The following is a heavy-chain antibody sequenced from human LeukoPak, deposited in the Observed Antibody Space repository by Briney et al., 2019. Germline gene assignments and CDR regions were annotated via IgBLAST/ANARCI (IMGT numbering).Heavy chain of an antibody. CDR2: MYSNWGRT. Sequence: TGGPLRLFCAASGFIFSSYDMQWVRQAPGKGLEYVSAMYSNWGRTYYANSEKGRFTISRDNSKNTLYLQMGSLRAEDMAVYYCARSPLLVPAAMGLDVWGQGTTVTVSS. D-gene: IGHD2-2*01. V-gene: IGHV3-64*01. J-gene: IGHJ6*02. CDR1: GFIFSSYD. CDR3: ARSPLLVPAAMGLDV.